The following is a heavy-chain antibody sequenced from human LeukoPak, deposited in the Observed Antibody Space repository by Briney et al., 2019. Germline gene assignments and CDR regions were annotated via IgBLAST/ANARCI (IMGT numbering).Heavy chain of an antibody. CDR2: IYYSGST. Sequence: SETLSLTCTVSGASISSYYWSWIRQPPGKGLEWIGNIYYSGSTNYNPSLKSRVTISVDTSKNQFSLKLLSVTAADTAVYYCARGMQQLYHFDSWGRGTLVTVSS. J-gene: IGHJ4*02. CDR3: ARGMQQLYHFDS. D-gene: IGHD6-13*01. CDR1: GASISSYY. V-gene: IGHV4-59*01.